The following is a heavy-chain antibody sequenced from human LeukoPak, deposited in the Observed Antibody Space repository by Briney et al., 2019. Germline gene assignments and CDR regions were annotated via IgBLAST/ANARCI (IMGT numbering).Heavy chain of an antibody. J-gene: IGHJ1*01. D-gene: IGHD6-19*01. Sequence: SGTLSLTCAVSGGSIMTTNWWSWVRQPPGKGLEWIGEVHLGGATNYNPSLKSRVTISVDTSKNQFSLKLSSVTAADTAVYYCARGSRYSSGWYLHWGQGTLVTVSS. V-gene: IGHV4-4*02. CDR1: GGSIMTTNW. CDR2: VHLGGAT. CDR3: ARGSRYSSGWYLH.